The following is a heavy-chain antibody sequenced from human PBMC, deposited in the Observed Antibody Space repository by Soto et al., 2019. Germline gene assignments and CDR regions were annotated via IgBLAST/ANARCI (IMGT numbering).Heavy chain of an antibody. CDR3: ARWVEVSLDYFDS. Sequence: SETLSLTCTVSGGSTSNGYYYWSWVRQNPGKGLEWIGHIYHSGRTYYNPSLKSRVSISIDTSKNQFSLHLSSVTAADTAVYYCARWVEVSLDYFDSWGQGNPVTVSS. CDR2: IYHSGRT. J-gene: IGHJ4*02. CDR1: GGSTSNGYYY. D-gene: IGHD2-15*01. V-gene: IGHV4-31*03.